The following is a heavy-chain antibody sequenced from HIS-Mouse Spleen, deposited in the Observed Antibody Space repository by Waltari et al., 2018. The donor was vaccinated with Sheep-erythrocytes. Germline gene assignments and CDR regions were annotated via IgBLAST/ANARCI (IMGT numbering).Heavy chain of an antibody. J-gene: IGHJ3*02. V-gene: IGHV4-39*01. Sequence: QLQLQESGPGLVKPSETLSLTCTVSGGSISSSSYYWGWIRQHPGTGLEWIGSIYYSGTTYYHPSLKGRVTISVDTSKTQFSLKLSSVTAADTAVYYCARRNTYYDCWSGYYHDAFDIWGQGTMVTVSS. D-gene: IGHD3-3*01. CDR3: ARRNTYYDCWSGYYHDAFDI. CDR2: IYYSGTT. CDR1: GGSISSSSYY.